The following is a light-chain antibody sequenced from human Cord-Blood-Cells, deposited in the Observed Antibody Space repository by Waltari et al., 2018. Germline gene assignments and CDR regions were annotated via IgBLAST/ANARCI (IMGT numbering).Light chain of an antibody. CDR3: CSYAGSYTYVV. V-gene: IGLV2-11*01. Sequence: QSALTQPRSVSGSPGQSVTISCTGTSSDVGGYNYVSWYQQHPGKAPKLMIYDVSKRPSGVPDRFSGSKSGNTASLTISGLQAGDEADYFRCSYAGSYTYVVFGGGTKLTVL. J-gene: IGLJ2*01. CDR2: DVS. CDR1: SSDVGGYNY.